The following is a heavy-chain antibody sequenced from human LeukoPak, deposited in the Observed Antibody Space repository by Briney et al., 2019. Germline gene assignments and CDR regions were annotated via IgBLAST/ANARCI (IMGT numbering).Heavy chain of an antibody. CDR1: GGSINNYY. D-gene: IGHD4-23*01. Sequence: SETLSLTCTVSGGSINNYYWSWIRQPPGKGLEWIGYIYYSGSTNYNPSLKSRVTISVDTSKNQFSLKLSSVTAADTAVYYCARAPYGTNSVSFDYWGQGTLVTVSS. V-gene: IGHV4-59*01. CDR2: IYYSGST. CDR3: ARAPYGTNSVSFDY. J-gene: IGHJ4*02.